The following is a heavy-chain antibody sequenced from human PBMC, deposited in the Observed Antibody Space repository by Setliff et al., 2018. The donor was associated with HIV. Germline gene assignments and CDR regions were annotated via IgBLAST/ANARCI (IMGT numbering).Heavy chain of an antibody. V-gene: IGHV3-23*01. J-gene: IGHJ4*02. CDR1: GFTFSYYA. CDR3: ARGYSYGYYFDY. CDR2: ISGGGGST. D-gene: IGHD5-18*01. Sequence: PGGSLRLSCAASGFTFSYYAMSWVRQAPGKGLEWVSAISGGGGSTYYADSVKGRFTISRDNSKNTLYLQMNSLRAEDTALYYCARGYSYGYYFDYWGQGTLVTVSS.